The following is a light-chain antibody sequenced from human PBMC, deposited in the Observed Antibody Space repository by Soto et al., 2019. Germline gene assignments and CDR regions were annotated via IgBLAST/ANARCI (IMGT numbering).Light chain of an antibody. Sequence: EVVMTQSPATLSLSPGEGVNLSCRASQSVSSYLAWYQQKPGQAPRLLIYGASARALGITDRFSGSGSGTEFTPPISSMKSEDFAVYHCQKYNTWPIPFGQGPRLEI. V-gene: IGKV3-15*01. CDR3: QKYNTWPIP. CDR1: QSVSSY. CDR2: GAS. J-gene: IGKJ5*01.